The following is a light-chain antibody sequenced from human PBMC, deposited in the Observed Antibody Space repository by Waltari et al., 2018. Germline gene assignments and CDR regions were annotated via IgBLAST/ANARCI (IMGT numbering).Light chain of an antibody. CDR3: QQYNSYSWT. CDR1: QSIGSW. Sequence: DIQMTQSPSTLSASVGDRVTITCRVSQSIGSWLAWYQQKPGKAPNLLIYKASSLVSGVPSRFSGRGSGTLFTLTISSLQPDDFATYYCQQYNSYSWTFGQGTKVEVK. J-gene: IGKJ1*01. CDR2: KAS. V-gene: IGKV1-5*03.